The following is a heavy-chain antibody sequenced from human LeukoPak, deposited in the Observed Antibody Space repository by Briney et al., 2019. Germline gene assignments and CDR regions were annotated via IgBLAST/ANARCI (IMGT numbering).Heavy chain of an antibody. CDR1: GYTFSSYG. D-gene: IGHD2-2*01. Sequence: ASVKVSCKASGYTFSSYGISWVRQAPGQGLEWMGWISAYNGNTNYAQMLQGRVTMTTDTSTCTAYMEVGSLRSDDTAMYYCARDVGDIVTIPAAISVPWGQGTLVTVSS. CDR2: ISAYNGNT. V-gene: IGHV1-18*01. J-gene: IGHJ5*02. CDR3: ARDVGDIVTIPAAISVP.